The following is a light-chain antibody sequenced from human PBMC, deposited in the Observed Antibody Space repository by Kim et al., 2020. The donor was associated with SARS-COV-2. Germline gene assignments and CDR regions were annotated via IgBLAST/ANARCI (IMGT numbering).Light chain of an antibody. J-gene: IGLJ1*01. CDR1: NIGSKS. CDR3: QVWDSSCDHYV. CDR2: YDT. Sequence: SYELTQPPSVSVAPGKTARITCRGNNIGSKSVHWYQQKPGQAPVLVIYYDTDRPLGIPERFSGSNSGNTATLTISRVEAGDEADYYCQVWDSSCDHYVFGTGTKVTVL. V-gene: IGLV3-21*04.